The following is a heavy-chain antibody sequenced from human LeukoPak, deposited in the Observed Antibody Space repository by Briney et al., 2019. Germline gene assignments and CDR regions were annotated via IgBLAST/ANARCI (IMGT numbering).Heavy chain of an antibody. CDR3: TTDSAAPLDY. CDR2: ISGSGGST. D-gene: IGHD1-26*01. Sequence: PGGSLRLSCAASGFTFSSYSMNWVRQAPGKGLEWVSAISGSGGSTYYADSVKGRFTISRDNSKNTLYLQMNSLKTEDTAVYYCTTDSAAPLDYWGQGTLVTVSS. V-gene: IGHV3-23*01. CDR1: GFTFSSYS. J-gene: IGHJ4*02.